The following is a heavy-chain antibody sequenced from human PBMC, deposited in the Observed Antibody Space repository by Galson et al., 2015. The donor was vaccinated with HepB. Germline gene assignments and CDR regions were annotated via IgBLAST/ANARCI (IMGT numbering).Heavy chain of an antibody. D-gene: IGHD3-3*01. V-gene: IGHV3-21*01. J-gene: IGHJ3*02. Sequence: SLRLSCAASEFTFSSYSMNWVRQAPGKGLEWVSSISSSSSYIYYADSVKGRFTISRDNAKNSLYLQMNSLRAEDTAVYYRARDGGEGAFDIWGQGTMVTVSS. CDR2: ISSSSSYI. CDR3: ARDGGEGAFDI. CDR1: EFTFSSYS.